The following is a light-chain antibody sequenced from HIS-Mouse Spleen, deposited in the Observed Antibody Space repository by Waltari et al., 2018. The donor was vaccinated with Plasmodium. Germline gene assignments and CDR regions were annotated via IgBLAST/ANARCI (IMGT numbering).Light chain of an antibody. CDR2: DFS. CDR1: SSDVGGYNY. Sequence: QSALTQPRSVSGSPGQSVPISCTGTSSDVGGYNYVSWYQQHPGKAPKLMIYDFSKRPSGVPDRFSGSKSGNTASLTVSGLQAEDEADYYCSSYAGSNNLVFGGGTKLTVL. V-gene: IGLV2-11*01. CDR3: SSYAGSNNLV. J-gene: IGLJ2*01.